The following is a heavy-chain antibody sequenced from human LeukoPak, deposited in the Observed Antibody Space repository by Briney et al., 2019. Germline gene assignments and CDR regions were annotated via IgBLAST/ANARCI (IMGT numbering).Heavy chain of an antibody. Sequence: GGSLRLSCAASGFTFSTYWMSWVRQTPEKGLEWVANIKQDESEKYYVDSVKGRFTISRDNARNSLYLQMNSLRSEDTAVYYCASVTTVATKGHGAFDVWGQGTMVTVSS. CDR1: GFTFSTYW. CDR2: IKQDESEK. V-gene: IGHV3-7*03. D-gene: IGHD5-12*01. CDR3: ASVTTVATKGHGAFDV. J-gene: IGHJ3*01.